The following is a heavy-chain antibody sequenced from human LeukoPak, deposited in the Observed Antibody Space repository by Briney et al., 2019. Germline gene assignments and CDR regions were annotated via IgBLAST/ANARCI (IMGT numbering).Heavy chain of an antibody. D-gene: IGHD6-13*01. Sequence: GGSLRLSCAASGFTFSNAWMSWVRQAPGKGLEWVGRIKSKTDGGTTDYAAPVKGRFTISRDDSKNTLYLQMNSLKTEDTAVYYCTTDSSSSWYKYLHFDYWGQGTLVTVSS. CDR2: IKSKTDGGTT. V-gene: IGHV3-15*01. CDR3: TTDSSSSWYKYLHFDY. J-gene: IGHJ4*02. CDR1: GFTFSNAW.